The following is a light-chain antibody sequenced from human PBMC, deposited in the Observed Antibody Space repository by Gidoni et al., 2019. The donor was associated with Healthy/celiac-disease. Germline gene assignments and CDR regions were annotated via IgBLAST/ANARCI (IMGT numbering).Light chain of an antibody. J-gene: IGKJ2*01. CDR3: QQYGSSPGT. CDR1: QSVSSSY. Sequence: EIVLTQSPGTLSLSPGERATLSGRASQSVSSSYLAWYQQKPGQAPRLLIYGASSRATGIPDRFSGSGSGTDFTLTISRLEPEDFAVYYCQQYGSSPGTFXXXTKLEIK. V-gene: IGKV3-20*01. CDR2: GAS.